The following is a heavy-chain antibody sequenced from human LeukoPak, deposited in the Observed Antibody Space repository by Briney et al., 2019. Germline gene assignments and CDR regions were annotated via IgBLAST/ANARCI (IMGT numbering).Heavy chain of an antibody. CDR1: GFTFSTYA. Sequence: PGGSLRLSCAASGFTFSTYAPHWVRQAPGKGLEWVAVISYDGSNIYYADSVKGRFTISRDNSKNTLYLQMNSLRAEDTAVYYCASISGVSWGDYWGQGTLVTVSS. CDR3: ASISGVSWGDY. V-gene: IGHV3-30-3*01. D-gene: IGHD3-16*01. J-gene: IGHJ4*02. CDR2: ISYDGSNI.